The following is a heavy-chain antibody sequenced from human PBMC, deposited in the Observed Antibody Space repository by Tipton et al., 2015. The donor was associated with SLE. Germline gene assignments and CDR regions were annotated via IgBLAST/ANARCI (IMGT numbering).Heavy chain of an antibody. D-gene: IGHD6-19*01. V-gene: IGHV4-59*01. J-gene: IGHJ4*02. Sequence: TLSLTCTVSGGSISNDYWSWIRQPPGKGLERIGFIYYSGTTNYSPSLKSRVSISVDTSKNQFSLKLTSVTAADTAVYYCARATYSSDWSFDYWGQGTLVTVSS. CDR3: ARATYSSDWSFDY. CDR1: GGSISNDY. CDR2: IYYSGTT.